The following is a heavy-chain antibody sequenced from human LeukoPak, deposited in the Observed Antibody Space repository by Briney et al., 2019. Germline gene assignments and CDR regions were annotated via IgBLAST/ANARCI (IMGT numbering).Heavy chain of an antibody. D-gene: IGHD3-22*01. J-gene: IGHJ4*02. CDR3: AKALTYYYDSSGSQVLDY. V-gene: IGHV3-23*01. CDR2: ISGSGRYT. Sequence: GGSLRLSCGASGFTFSTYSMNWVRQAPGKGLEWVSAISGSGRYTYYADSVKGRFTISRDNSKSTLYLQMNSLRAEDTAVYYCAKALTYYYDSSGSQVLDYWGQGTLVTVSS. CDR1: GFTFSTYS.